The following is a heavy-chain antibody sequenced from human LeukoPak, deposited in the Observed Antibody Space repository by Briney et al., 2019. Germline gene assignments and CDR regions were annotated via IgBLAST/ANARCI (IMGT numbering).Heavy chain of an antibody. CDR3: ARDGMAVAVGYFEL. Sequence: SQTVSLTCSISGDSDSSISATWHWIRQSPSRGLEWLGMTYYRSKWYNDYAATVKSRITIEPDTSKKQCSRQLNSVALEDPAVYYCARDGMAVAVGYFELWGRGTLVTVSS. J-gene: IGHJ2*01. D-gene: IGHD6-19*01. V-gene: IGHV6-1*01. CDR2: TYYRSKWYN. CDR1: GDSDSSISAT.